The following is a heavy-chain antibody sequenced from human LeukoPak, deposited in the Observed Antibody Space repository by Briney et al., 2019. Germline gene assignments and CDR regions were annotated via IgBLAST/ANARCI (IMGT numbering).Heavy chain of an antibody. Sequence: ASVKVSCKASGYTFTSYGISWVRQAPGQGLEWMGWISAYNGNTNYAQKLQGRVTMTTDTSTSTAYMELRSLRSDDTAVYYCASWRRDGYNYVHWGQGTLVTVSS. CDR2: ISAYNGNT. V-gene: IGHV1-18*01. CDR3: ASWRRDGYNYVH. D-gene: IGHD5-24*01. CDR1: GYTFTSYG. J-gene: IGHJ4*02.